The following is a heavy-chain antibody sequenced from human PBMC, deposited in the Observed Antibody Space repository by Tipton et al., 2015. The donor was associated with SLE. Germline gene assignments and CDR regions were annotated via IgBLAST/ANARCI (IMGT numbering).Heavy chain of an antibody. CDR2: IYYSGST. V-gene: IGHV4-61*05. J-gene: IGHJ4*02. D-gene: IGHD3-22*01. CDR3: ARSSSGYYVDY. CDR1: GGSISSSSYY. Sequence: GLVKPSETLSLTCTVSGGSISSSSYYWSWIRQPPGKGLEWIGYIYYSGSTNYNPSLKSRVTISVDTSKNQFSLRRSSVTAADTAVYYCARSSSGYYVDYWGQGTLVTVSS.